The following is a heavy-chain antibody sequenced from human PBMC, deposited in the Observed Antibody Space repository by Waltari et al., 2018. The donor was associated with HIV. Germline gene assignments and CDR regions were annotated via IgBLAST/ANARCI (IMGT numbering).Heavy chain of an antibody. J-gene: IGHJ4*02. CDR3: ASPGPYCGGDCYLD. CDR2: ISSSGTTI. V-gene: IGHV3-11*01. CDR1: GFAFSDFY. D-gene: IGHD2-21*02. Sequence: QVQLVESGGGLVKPGGTLRISCAAYGFAFSDFYLSWFRQAPGKGLEWISYISSSGTTIYYRDSVKGRFTISRDNAKNSLSLQMNSLRAEDTAVYYCASPGPYCGGDCYLDWGPGTLVTVSS.